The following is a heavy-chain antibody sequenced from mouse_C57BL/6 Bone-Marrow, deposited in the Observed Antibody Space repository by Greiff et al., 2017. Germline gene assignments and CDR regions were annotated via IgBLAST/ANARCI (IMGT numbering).Heavy chain of an antibody. CDR1: GYTFTDYY. D-gene: IGHD2-5*01. Sequence: EVQLQQSGPELVKPGASVKISCKASGYTFTDYYMNWVKQSHGKSLEWIGDINPNNGGTSYNQQFKGKATLTVDKSSSTAYMELRSLTAEDSAVYYCARTSYDSNSYYIDYWGQGTTLTVSS. CDR3: ARTSYDSNSYYIDY. CDR2: INPNNGGT. J-gene: IGHJ2*01. V-gene: IGHV1-26*01.